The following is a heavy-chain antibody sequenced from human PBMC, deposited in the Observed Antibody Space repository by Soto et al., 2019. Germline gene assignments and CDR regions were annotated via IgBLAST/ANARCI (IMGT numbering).Heavy chain of an antibody. CDR1: GGSFSGYY. Sequence: SETLSLTCAVYGGSFSGYYWSWIRQPPGKGLEWIGEINHSGSTNYNPSLKSRVTISVDTSKNQFSLKLSSVTAADTAVYYCARHYGSGSYYIDYWGQGTLVTVSP. CDR3: ARHYGSGSYYIDY. V-gene: IGHV4-34*01. CDR2: INHSGST. D-gene: IGHD3-10*01. J-gene: IGHJ4*02.